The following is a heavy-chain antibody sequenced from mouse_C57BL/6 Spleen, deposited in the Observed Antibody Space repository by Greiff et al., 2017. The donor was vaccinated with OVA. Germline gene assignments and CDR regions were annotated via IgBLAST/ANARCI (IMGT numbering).Heavy chain of an antibody. CDR3: ARDQLGRYAMDY. J-gene: IGHJ4*01. CDR2: SRNKANDYTT. D-gene: IGHD4-1*02. CDR1: GFTFSDFY. V-gene: IGHV7-1*01. Sequence: EVMLVESGGGLVQSGRSLRLSCATSGFTFSDFYMEWVRQAPGKGLEWIAASRNKANDYTTVYSASVKGRFIVSRDTYQSILYLQMNALRAEDTAIDDCARDQLGRYAMDYWGQGTSVTVSS.